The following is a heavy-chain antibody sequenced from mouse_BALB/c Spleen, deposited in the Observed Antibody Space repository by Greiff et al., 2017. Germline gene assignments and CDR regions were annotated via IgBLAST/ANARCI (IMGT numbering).Heavy chain of an antibody. CDR2: IYPSDSYT. V-gene: IGHV1-69*02. Sequence: VQLQQPGAELVRPGASVKLSCKASGSPFPSYWINWVKQRPGQGLEWLGNIYPSDSYTNYNQKFKDKATLTVDKSSSTAYMQLSSPTSEDSAVYYCTRGHYRYDFDDGGQGTTLTVAS. J-gene: IGHJ2*01. CDR3: TRGHYRYDFDD. D-gene: IGHD2-14*01. CDR1: GSPFPSYW.